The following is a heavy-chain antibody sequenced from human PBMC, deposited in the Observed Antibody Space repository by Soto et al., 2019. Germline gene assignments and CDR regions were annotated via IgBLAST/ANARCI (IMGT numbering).Heavy chain of an antibody. CDR3: ARDSGVAAAPYGMDV. V-gene: IGHV1-18*01. Sequence: GASVKFSCKASGYTFTSYGISWVRQAPGQGLEWMGWISAYNGNTNYAQKLQGRVTMTTDTSTSTAYMEPRSLRSDDTAVYYCARDSGVAAAPYGMDVWGQGTTVTVSS. CDR2: ISAYNGNT. CDR1: GYTFTSYG. J-gene: IGHJ6*02. D-gene: IGHD6-13*01.